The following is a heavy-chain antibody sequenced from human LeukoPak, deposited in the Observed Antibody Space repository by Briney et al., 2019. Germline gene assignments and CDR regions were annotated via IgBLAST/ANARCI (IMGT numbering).Heavy chain of an antibody. D-gene: IGHD2-2*01. Sequence: PGRSLRLSCAASGFTFSSYGMNWVRQAPGKGLEWVPSISSSSSYIYYADSVKGRFTISRDNAKNSLYLQMNSLRAEDTAVYYCARDAPSIVVVPAAAPYYYYGMDVWGQGTTVTVSS. CDR1: GFTFSSYG. CDR2: ISSSSSYI. CDR3: ARDAPSIVVVPAAAPYYYYGMDV. V-gene: IGHV3-21*01. J-gene: IGHJ6*02.